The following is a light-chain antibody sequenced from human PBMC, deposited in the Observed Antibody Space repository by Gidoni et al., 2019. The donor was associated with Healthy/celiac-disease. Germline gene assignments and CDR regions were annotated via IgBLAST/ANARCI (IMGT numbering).Light chain of an antibody. J-gene: IGLJ2*01. CDR1: KVGDKY. V-gene: IGLV3-1*01. CDR3: QAWDSSTSVV. CDR2: QDS. Sequence: SYELTQPPSVSASPGQTASITCSGDKVGDKYACWYQQKPGQSPVLVIYQDSKRPSGIPERFSGSNSGNTATLTISGTQAMDEADYYCQAWDSSTSVVFGGGTKLTVL.